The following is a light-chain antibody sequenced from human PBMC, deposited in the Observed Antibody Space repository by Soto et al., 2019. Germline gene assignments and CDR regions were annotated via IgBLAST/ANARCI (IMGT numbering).Light chain of an antibody. CDR2: TAS. CDR3: QHSYSFPPQYT. J-gene: IGKJ2*01. Sequence: DIQMTQSPSSLSASVGDRVTITCRASQSISNYLNWYQQKPGKAPKVLIYTASTLQSGVPSRFSGSGSGTDFTLTISSLQPEDFATYYCQHSYSFPPQYTFRQGPKVDI. CDR1: QSISNY. V-gene: IGKV1-39*01.